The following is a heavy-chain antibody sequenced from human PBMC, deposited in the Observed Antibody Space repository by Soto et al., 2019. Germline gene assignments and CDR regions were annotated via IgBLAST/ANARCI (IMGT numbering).Heavy chain of an antibody. V-gene: IGHV4-34*01. D-gene: IGHD1-1*01. CDR2: INHSGST. CDR3: AGGDANFQRFGP. CDR1: GGSFSGYY. Sequence: SETLSLTCAVYGGSFSGYYWSWIRQPPGKGLEWIGEINHSGSTNYNPSLKSRVTISVDTSKNQFSLKLSSVTAADTAVYYCAGGDANFQRFGPWGQGTLVTVSS. J-gene: IGHJ5*02.